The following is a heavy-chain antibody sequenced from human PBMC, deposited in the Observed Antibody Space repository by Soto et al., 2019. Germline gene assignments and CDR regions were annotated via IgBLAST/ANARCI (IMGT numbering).Heavy chain of an antibody. J-gene: IGHJ4*02. Sequence: GASVKVSCKASGYTFTSYYMHWVRQAPGQGLEWMGIINPSGGSTSYAQKFQGRVTMTRDTSTSTVYMELSSLRSEDTAVYYCARVGLYGDLDYYDSSAFDYWGQGTLVTVS. CDR3: ARVGLYGDLDYYDSSAFDY. CDR2: INPSGGST. CDR1: GYTFTSYY. V-gene: IGHV1-46*01. D-gene: IGHD3-22*01.